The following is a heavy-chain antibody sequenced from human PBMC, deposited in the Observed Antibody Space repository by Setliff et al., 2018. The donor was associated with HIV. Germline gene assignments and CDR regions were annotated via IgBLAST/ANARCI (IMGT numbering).Heavy chain of an antibody. CDR3: ARLMPNWDYFDY. CDR1: GGSMTSSNYY. J-gene: IGHJ4*02. CDR2: ISSSGST. Sequence: SETLSLTCTVSGGSMTSSNYYWGWIRQSPGRGLEWIGSISSSGSTTYHPSLRSRVTVSAATSKNHFSLNVSSLTAADTALYFCARLMPNWDYFDYWGQGTQVTVSS. D-gene: IGHD2-2*01. V-gene: IGHV4-39*07.